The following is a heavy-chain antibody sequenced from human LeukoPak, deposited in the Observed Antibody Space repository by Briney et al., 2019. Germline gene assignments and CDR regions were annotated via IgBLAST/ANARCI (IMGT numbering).Heavy chain of an antibody. J-gene: IGHJ3*02. CDR2: IYSGGST. CDR1: GFTVSSNY. Sequence: GGSLRLSCAASGFTVSSNYMSWVRQAPGKGLEWVSVIYSGGSTYYADSVKGRSTISRDNSKNTLYLQMNSLRAEDTAVYYCASRRGSYGNALDIWGQGTMVTVSS. CDR3: ASRRGSYGNALDI. V-gene: IGHV3-53*01. D-gene: IGHD1-26*01.